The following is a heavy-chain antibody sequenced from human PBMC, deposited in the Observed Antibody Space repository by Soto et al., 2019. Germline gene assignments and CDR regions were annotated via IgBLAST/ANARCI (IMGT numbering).Heavy chain of an antibody. CDR3: ARDLSRSGYYTSSFDI. D-gene: IGHD3-3*01. Sequence: PGGSLRLSCAASGFTFSSYAMHWVRQAPGKGLECVAVISYDGSNKYYADSVKGRFTISRDNSKNTLYLQMNSLRAEDTAVYYCARDLSRSGYYTSSFDIRGQRTMVTVSS. V-gene: IGHV3-30-3*01. CDR2: ISYDGSNK. CDR1: GFTFSSYA. J-gene: IGHJ3*02.